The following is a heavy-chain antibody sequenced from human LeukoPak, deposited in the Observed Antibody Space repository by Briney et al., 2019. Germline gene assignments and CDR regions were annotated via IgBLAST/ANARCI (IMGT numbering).Heavy chain of an antibody. D-gene: IGHD1-7*01. CDR1: GGTFSSYA. CDR3: ARDLGGITGTTGNWFDP. CDR2: IIPIFGTA. J-gene: IGHJ5*02. V-gene: IGHV1-69*05. Sequence: SVKVSCKASGGTFSSYAIIWVRQAPGQELEWMGGIIPIFGTANYAQKFQGRVTITTDESTSTAYMELSSLRSEDTAVYYCARDLGGITGTTGNWFDPWGQGTLVTVSS.